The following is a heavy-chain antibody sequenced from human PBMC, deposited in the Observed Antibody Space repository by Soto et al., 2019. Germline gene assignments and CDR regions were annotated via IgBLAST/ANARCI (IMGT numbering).Heavy chain of an antibody. D-gene: IGHD6-19*01. J-gene: IGHJ6*02. CDR1: GFTFSSYA. CDR3: AKDLIAVAGEYYYYYYGMDV. Sequence: GGSLRLSCAASGFTFSSYAMSWVRQAPGKGLEWVSAISGSGGSTYYADSVKGRFTISRDNSKNTLYLQMNSLRAEDTAVYYCAKDLIAVAGEYYYYYYGMDVWGQGTTVTVSS. V-gene: IGHV3-23*01. CDR2: ISGSGGST.